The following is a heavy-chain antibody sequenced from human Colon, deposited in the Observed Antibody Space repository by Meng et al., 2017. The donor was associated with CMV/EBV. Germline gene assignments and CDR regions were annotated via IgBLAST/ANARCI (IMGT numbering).Heavy chain of an antibody. CDR3: GRGRSHGEVDY. V-gene: IGHV4-59*01. D-gene: IGHD4-17*01. J-gene: IGHJ4*02. CDR2: IFYSGTT. CDR1: GVSMTSYY. Sequence: GSLRLSCTVSGVSMTSYYLNWIRQPPGKGLEWIGNIFYSGTTNYNPSLKSRVIISVDRSKNQFSLNLRSVTAADTAMYYCGRGRSHGEVDYWGQGTLVTVSS.